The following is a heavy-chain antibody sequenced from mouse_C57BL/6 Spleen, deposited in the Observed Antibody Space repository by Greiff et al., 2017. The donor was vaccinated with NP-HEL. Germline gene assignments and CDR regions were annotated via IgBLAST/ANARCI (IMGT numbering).Heavy chain of an antibody. J-gene: IGHJ3*01. CDR3: ARPYDYDGEWFAY. CDR2: ISYDGSN. CDR1: GYSITSGYY. D-gene: IGHD2-4*01. Sequence: ESGPGLVKPSQSLSLTCSVTGYSITSGYYWNWIRQFPGNKLEWMGYISYDGSNNYNPSLKNRISITRDTSKNQFFLKLNSVTTEDTATYYCARPYDYDGEWFAYWGQGTLVTVSA. V-gene: IGHV3-6*01.